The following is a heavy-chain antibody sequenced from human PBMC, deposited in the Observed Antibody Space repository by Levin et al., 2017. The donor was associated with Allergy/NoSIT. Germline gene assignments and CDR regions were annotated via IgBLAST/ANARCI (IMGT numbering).Heavy chain of an antibody. CDR3: ARRQVYSYGPDFDY. Sequence: KVSCKGSGYSFSLYWLCWVRPLPCTGLECMGIIYPGDSDTRYSPSFQGQVTISADKSISTAYLQWSSLKASDTAMYYCARRQVYSYGPDFDYWGQGTLVTVSS. J-gene: IGHJ4*02. CDR1: GYSFSLYW. D-gene: IGHD5-18*01. V-gene: IGHV5-51*01. CDR2: IYPGDSDT.